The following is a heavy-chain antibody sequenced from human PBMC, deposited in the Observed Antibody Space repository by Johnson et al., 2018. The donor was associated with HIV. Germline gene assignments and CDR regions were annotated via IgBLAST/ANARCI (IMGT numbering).Heavy chain of an antibody. V-gene: IGHV3-30-3*01. J-gene: IGHJ3*02. Sequence: QVLLVESGGGVVQPGGSLRLSCAASGFTFSSYAMHWVRQAPGKGLEWVAVISYDGSNKYYADSVKGRFTISRDNSKNTLYLQMNSLRAEDTAVYYCARTRHYYEAFDIRGQGTMVTVSS. CDR1: GFTFSSYA. CDR3: ARTRHYYEAFDI. D-gene: IGHD3-10*01. CDR2: ISYDGSNK.